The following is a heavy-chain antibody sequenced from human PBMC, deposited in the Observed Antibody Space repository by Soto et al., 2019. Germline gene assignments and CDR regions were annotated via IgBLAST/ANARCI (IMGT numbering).Heavy chain of an antibody. CDR2: FDPEDGET. CDR1: GYTLTELS. CDR3: ASSDAVVTAIRYYYYYGMDV. D-gene: IGHD2-21*02. J-gene: IGHJ6*02. Sequence: ASVKVSCKVSGYTLTELSMHWVRQAPGKGLEWMGGFDPEDGETIYAQKFQGRVTMTEDTSTDTAYMELSSLRSEDTAVYYCASSDAVVTAIRYYYYYGMDVWGQGTTVTVSS. V-gene: IGHV1-24*01.